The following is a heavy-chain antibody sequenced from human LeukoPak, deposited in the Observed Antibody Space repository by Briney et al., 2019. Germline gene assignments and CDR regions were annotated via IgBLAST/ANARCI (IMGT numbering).Heavy chain of an antibody. D-gene: IGHD4/OR15-4a*01. CDR3: ARRAGAYSHPYDY. CDR2: ISGSGGST. V-gene: IGHV3-23*01. Sequence: GGSLRLSCAASGFTFSSYGMSWVRQAPGKGLEWVSAISGSGGSTYYSDSVKGRFTISRDNSKNTLYLQMNSLRAEDTAVYYCARRAGAYSHPYDYWGQGTLVTVSS. J-gene: IGHJ4*02. CDR1: GFTFSSYG.